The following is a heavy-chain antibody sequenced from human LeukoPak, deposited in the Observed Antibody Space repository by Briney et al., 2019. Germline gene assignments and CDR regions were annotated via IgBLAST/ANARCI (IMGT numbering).Heavy chain of an antibody. D-gene: IGHD4/OR15-4a*01. CDR3: ARRAGAYSHPYDY. CDR2: ISGSGGST. V-gene: IGHV3-23*01. Sequence: GGSLRLSCAASGFTFSSYGMSWVRQAPGKGLEWVSAISGSGGSTYYSDSVKGRFTISRDNSKNTLYLQMNSLRAEDTAVYYCARRAGAYSHPYDYWGQGTLVTVSS. J-gene: IGHJ4*02. CDR1: GFTFSSYG.